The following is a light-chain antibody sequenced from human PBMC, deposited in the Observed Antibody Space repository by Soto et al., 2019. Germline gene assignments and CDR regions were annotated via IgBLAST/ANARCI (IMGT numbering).Light chain of an antibody. J-gene: IGKJ5*01. V-gene: IGKV1-8*01. Sequence: AIRMTQSPSSLSASTGDRVSITCRASQGISSYLAWYQQKPGKDPKLLIYAASTLQSGVPSRFSGSGSGTDFTLTISSLQPEDFATYYCQQLNSYPITFGQGTRLEIK. CDR3: QQLNSYPIT. CDR2: AAS. CDR1: QGISSY.